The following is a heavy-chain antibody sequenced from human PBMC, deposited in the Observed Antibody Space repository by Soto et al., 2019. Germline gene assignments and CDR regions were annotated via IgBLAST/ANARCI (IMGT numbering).Heavy chain of an antibody. CDR2: ISGSGGST. D-gene: IGHD3-3*01. J-gene: IGHJ4*02. Sequence: PGGSLRLSCASSGFTFSSYAMSWVRQAPGKGLEWVPAISGSGGSTYYADSVKGRFTISRDNSKNTLYLQMNSLRAEDTAVYYCAKAPRGYYDFWSGSFPPFDYWGQGTLVTVSS. V-gene: IGHV3-23*01. CDR1: GFTFSSYA. CDR3: AKAPRGYYDFWSGSFPPFDY.